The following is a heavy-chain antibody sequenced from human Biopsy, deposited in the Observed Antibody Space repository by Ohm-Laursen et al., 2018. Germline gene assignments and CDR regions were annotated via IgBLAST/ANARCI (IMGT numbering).Heavy chain of an antibody. V-gene: IGHV4-4*07. D-gene: IGHD1-14*01. CDR1: GGSLSSYS. CDR3: ARDRDRRGWFDP. J-gene: IGHJ5*02. Sequence: SQTLSLTCTVSGGSLSSYSWSWIRQPAGKGLEWIGQIYTSGITNYNPSLKSRVTMSVDTSKNKFPLRVGSVTAADTAVYYCARDRDRRGWFDPWGQRTLVTVSS. CDR2: IYTSGIT.